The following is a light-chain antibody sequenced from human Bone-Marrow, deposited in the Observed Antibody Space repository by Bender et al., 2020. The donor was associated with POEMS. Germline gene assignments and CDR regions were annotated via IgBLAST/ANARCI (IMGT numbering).Light chain of an antibody. J-gene: IGLJ3*02. Sequence: QSDLTQPASVSGSPGQSITISCTGIGSGVGTYNLVSWYQHHQGKTPKLIIYEGIKRPSGISDRFSGSKSGSLTISGLQADDVADYYCCSFGGRGTSGVFGGGTKVTVL. V-gene: IGLV2-23*01. CDR2: EGI. CDR3: CSFGGRGTSGV. CDR1: GSGVGTYNL.